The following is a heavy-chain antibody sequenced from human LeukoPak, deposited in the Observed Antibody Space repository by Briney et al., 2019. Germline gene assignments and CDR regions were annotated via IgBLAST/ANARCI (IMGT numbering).Heavy chain of an antibody. Sequence: SETLSLTCTVSYESISSSSHYWGWSRRPPGRGLEWIGSIDSRRNIHSNPSLDSRATISVDTSKNQFSLKLSSVTAADTAVYYCARTKYYFDSSDYFFFDPWGQGILVTVYS. J-gene: IGHJ5*02. V-gene: IGHV4-39*01. CDR2: IDSRRNI. D-gene: IGHD3-22*01. CDR1: YESISSSSHY. CDR3: ARTKYYFDSSDYFFFDP.